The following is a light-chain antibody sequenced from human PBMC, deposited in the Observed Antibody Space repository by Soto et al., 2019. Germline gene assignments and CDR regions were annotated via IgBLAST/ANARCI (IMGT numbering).Light chain of an antibody. J-gene: IGKJ5*01. CDR1: QSISSY. CDR3: QHYSSSRGIT. CDR2: AAS. V-gene: IGKV1-39*01. Sequence: DIQMTQSPSSLSASVGDRVTITCRASQSISSYLNWYQQKPGKAPKLLIYAASTLQSGVPSRFSGSGSGTDFTLTISRLEPEDFAVYYCQHYSSSRGITFGQGTRLEIK.